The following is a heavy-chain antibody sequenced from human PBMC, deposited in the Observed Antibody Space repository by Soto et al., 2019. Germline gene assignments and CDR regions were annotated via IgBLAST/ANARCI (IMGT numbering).Heavy chain of an antibody. V-gene: IGHV3-48*04. CDR3: ARVNSYGPFDY. CDR1: GFTFSSYS. CDR2: ISSSTATI. J-gene: IGHJ4*02. D-gene: IGHD5-18*01. Sequence: GGSLRLSCEASGFTFSSYSMNWGRQAPGKGLEWISYISSSTATIYYADSVKGRFTISRDNAKNSLYLQMNSLRAEDTAVYYCARVNSYGPFDYWGQGTLVTVSS.